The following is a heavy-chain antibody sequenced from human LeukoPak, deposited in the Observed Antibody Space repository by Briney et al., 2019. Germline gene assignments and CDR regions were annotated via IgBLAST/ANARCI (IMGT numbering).Heavy chain of an antibody. CDR2: XNPNSGST. CDR3: ARSRGVLGGGFDSFDV. J-gene: IGHJ3*01. D-gene: IGHD3-16*01. V-gene: IGHV1-8*02. CDR1: GYTFTSFD. Sequence: GASVKVSCKASGYTFTSFDINWVRQAPXXGLXXXXXXNPNSGSTGHAQKFQGRVTMTRSTSISTAYMELSSLTSADTAVYFCARSRGVLGGGFDSFDVWGQGTMVTVSS.